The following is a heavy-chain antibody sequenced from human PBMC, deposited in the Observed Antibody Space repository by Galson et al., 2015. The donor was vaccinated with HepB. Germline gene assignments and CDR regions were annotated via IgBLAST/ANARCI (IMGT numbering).Heavy chain of an antibody. CDR2: INQDGSEK. J-gene: IGHJ6*03. Sequence: SLRLSCAASGFTFGTYWMSWVRQAPGKGLEWVANINQDGSEKYSVDSVKGRFTISRDNAKNSLYLQMNSLRDEDTAMYYCARVVINVWSGYYHYYYYMDVWGRGTTVTVSS. CDR3: ARVVINVWSGYYHYYYYMDV. D-gene: IGHD3-3*01. CDR1: GFTFGTYW. V-gene: IGHV3-7*01.